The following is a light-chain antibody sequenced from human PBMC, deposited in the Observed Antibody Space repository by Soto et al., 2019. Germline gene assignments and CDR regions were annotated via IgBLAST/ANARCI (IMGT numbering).Light chain of an antibody. CDR1: QTISSC. V-gene: IGKV1-5*03. J-gene: IGKJ1*01. CDR2: KPS. Sequence: DIQMTQSPSTLSGSVGDRVTITCRASQTISSCLACYQQKPGKAPKLLIYKPSTLKSGVPSRFSGSGSGTEITPTISSLQPDDFATYYCQPYNRDSEAFGQGAKVDIK. CDR3: QPYNRDSEA.